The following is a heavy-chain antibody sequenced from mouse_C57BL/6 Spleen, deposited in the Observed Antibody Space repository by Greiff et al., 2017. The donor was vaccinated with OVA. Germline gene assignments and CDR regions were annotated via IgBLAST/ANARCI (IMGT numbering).Heavy chain of an antibody. D-gene: IGHD1-1*01. CDR1: GYTFTSYW. V-gene: IGHV1-52*01. Sequence: QVQLQQPGAELVRPGSSVKLSCKASGYTFTSYWMHWVKQRPIQGLEWIGNIDPSDSETHYNQKFKDKATLTVDKSSSTAYMQLSSLTSEDSAVYYCARDTTVVATPFDYWGQGTTLTVSS. J-gene: IGHJ2*01. CDR2: IDPSDSET. CDR3: ARDTTVVATPFDY.